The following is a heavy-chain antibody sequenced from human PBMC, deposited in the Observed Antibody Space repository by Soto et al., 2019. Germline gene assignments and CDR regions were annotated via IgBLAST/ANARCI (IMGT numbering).Heavy chain of an antibody. Sequence: QVQLVQSGAEVKKPGSSVKVSCKASGGTFSSYTISWVRQAPGQGLEWMGRIIPILGIANYAQKFQGRVTITADKSTSTAYMELSSLXSXXXXXYYCVIQGFDYWGQGTLVTXSS. D-gene: IGHD1-1*01. CDR3: VIQGFDY. CDR1: GGTFSSYT. V-gene: IGHV1-69*02. CDR2: IIPILGIA. J-gene: IGHJ4*02.